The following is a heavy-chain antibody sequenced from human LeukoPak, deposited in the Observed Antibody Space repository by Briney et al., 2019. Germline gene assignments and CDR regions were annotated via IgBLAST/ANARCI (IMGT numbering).Heavy chain of an antibody. CDR3: AREKSDGADFDY. V-gene: IGHV3-7*03. CDR1: GFPFSSYW. D-gene: IGHD4-17*01. J-gene: IGHJ4*02. Sequence: GGSLRLSCAASGFPFSSYWMTWVRQAPGKRPEWVANIKQDGNEQYYVDSVKGRFTISRDNAKNSLYLQMNSLRAEDTAVYYCAREKSDGADFDYWGQGTLVTVSS. CDR2: IKQDGNEQ.